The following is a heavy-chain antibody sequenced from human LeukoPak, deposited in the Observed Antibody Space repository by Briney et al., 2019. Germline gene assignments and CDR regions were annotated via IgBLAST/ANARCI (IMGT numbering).Heavy chain of an antibody. CDR3: ARGIGGDGYDSLPRFDY. CDR1: GYTFTGYA. CDR2: INTNTGNP. J-gene: IGHJ4*02. Sequence: GASVKVSCKASGYTFTGYAMNWVRQAPGQGLEWMGWINTNTGNPTYAQGFTGRFVFSLDTSVSTAYLQISSLKAEDTAVYYCARGIGGDGYDSLPRFDYWGQGTLVAVSS. D-gene: IGHD5-24*01. V-gene: IGHV7-4-1*02.